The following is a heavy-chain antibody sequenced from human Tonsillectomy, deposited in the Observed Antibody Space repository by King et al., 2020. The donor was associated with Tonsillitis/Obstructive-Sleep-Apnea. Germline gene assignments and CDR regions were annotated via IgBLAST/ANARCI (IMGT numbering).Heavy chain of an antibody. D-gene: IGHD2-2*01. V-gene: IGHV1-2*06. Sequence: VQLVESGAEVKKPGASVKVSCKASGYTFTGYYMHWVRQAPGQGLEWMGRINPNSGGTNYAQKFQGRVTMTRDPSISTAYMELSRLRSDDTAVYYCARVVRKGYCRSTSCYPGPQFDPWGQGTLVTVSS. CDR2: INPNSGGT. CDR1: GYTFTGYY. CDR3: ARVVRKGYCRSTSCYPGPQFDP. J-gene: IGHJ5*02.